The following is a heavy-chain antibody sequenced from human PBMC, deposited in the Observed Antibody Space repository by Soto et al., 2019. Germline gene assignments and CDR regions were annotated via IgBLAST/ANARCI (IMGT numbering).Heavy chain of an antibody. CDR3: ARDSKYCSSTSCYSFDP. CDR1: GGTFSSYA. D-gene: IGHD2-2*01. J-gene: IGHJ5*02. Sequence: QVQLVQSGAEVKKPGSSVKVSCKASGGTFSSYAISWVRQAPGQGLAWMGGIIPIFSTANYAQKFQGRVTITADKSTSTAYMELSSLRSEDTAVYYCARDSKYCSSTSCYSFDPWGQGTLVTVSS. CDR2: IIPIFSTA. V-gene: IGHV1-69*06.